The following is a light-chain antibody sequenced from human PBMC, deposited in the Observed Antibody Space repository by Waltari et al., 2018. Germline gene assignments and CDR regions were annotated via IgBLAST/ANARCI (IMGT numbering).Light chain of an antibody. Sequence: EVVLTQSPCTLSLTPEVSSTLSCRASQSVSRFLAWYQQKPGQAPRLLIYGASTRATGIPDRFSGSGSGTDFSLTISRLEPEDFAVYYCQKYDRLPATFGQGTKVEIK. CDR2: GAS. CDR1: QSVSRF. J-gene: IGKJ1*01. V-gene: IGKV3-20*01. CDR3: QKYDRLPAT.